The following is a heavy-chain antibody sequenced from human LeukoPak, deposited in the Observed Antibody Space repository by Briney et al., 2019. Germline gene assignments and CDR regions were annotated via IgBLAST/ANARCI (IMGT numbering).Heavy chain of an antibody. CDR3: ATQSYYYDSSGYIPFSY. CDR1: GYSFTSYW. Sequence: GESLKISCKGSGYSFTSYWIGWVRQMPGKGLEWMGVIYPGDSDTRYSPSFQGQVTISADKSISTAYLQWSSLKASDTAMYYCATQSYYYDSSGYIPFSYWGQGTLVTVSS. D-gene: IGHD3-22*01. J-gene: IGHJ4*02. CDR2: IYPGDSDT. V-gene: IGHV5-51*01.